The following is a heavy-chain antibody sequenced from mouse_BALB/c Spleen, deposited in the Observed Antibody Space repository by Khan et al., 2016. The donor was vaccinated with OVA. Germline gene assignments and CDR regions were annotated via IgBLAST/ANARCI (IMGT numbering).Heavy chain of an antibody. Sequence: IQLVQSGAELVKPAASLKLSCTASGYNIKDIYIHWVKQRPEKGLERIRRTDPANGNTKYDPKFQGKATITADTSSNTAYLQLSSLTSEDTAVYYCKISTINDWGQGTTLTVSS. CDR2: TDPANGNT. CDR3: KISTIND. CDR1: GYNIKDIY. V-gene: IGHV14-3*02. J-gene: IGHJ2*01.